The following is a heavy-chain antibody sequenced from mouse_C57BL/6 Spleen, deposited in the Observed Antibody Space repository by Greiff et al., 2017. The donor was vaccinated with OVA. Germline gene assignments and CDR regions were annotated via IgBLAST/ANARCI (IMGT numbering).Heavy chain of an antibody. Sequence: FTSYWMHWVKQRPGQGLEWIGRIHPSDSDTNYNQKFKGKATLTVDKSSSTAYMQLSSLTSDDSAVYYCAIPLITTVVGWYFDVWGTGTTVTVSS. V-gene: IGHV1-74*01. CDR2: IHPSDSDT. CDR1: FTSYW. J-gene: IGHJ1*03. D-gene: IGHD1-1*01. CDR3: AIPLITTVVGWYFDV.